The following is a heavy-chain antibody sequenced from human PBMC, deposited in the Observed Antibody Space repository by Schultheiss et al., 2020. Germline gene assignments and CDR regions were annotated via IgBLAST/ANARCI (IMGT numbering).Heavy chain of an antibody. J-gene: IGHJ4*02. CDR1: GFTFDDYA. D-gene: IGHD3-9*01. V-gene: IGHV3-9*01. CDR3: ATQGDFDWLNTNDY. CDR2: ISWNSGSI. Sequence: GGSLRLSCAASGFTFDDYAMHWVRQAPGKGLEWVSGISWNSGSIGYADSVKGRFTISRDNSKNTLYLQMNSLRAEDTAVYYCATQGDFDWLNTNDYWGQGTLVTVSS.